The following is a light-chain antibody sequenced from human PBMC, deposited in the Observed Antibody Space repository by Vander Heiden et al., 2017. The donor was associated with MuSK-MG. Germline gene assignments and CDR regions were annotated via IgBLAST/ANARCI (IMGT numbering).Light chain of an antibody. CDR3: SSYTSSSTLVV. CDR1: SSDVGGYNY. V-gene: IGLV2-14*03. J-gene: IGLJ2*01. CDR2: DVS. Sequence: SGSSGQSISISCTGTSSDVGGYNYVSWYQQHPAKAPKLMIYDVSNRPSGVSNRFSCSKSGNTASLTISGLQAEDEADYYCSSYTSSSTLVVFGGGTKLTVL.